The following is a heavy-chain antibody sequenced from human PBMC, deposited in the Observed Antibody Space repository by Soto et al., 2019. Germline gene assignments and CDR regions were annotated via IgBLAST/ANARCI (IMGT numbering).Heavy chain of an antibody. D-gene: IGHD3-3*01. J-gene: IGHJ5*02. CDR1: GGSINTGGCY. CDR2: IFYTGTA. CDR3: ARRLDYTPETFCSGFDP. Sequence: QVQLQESGPGLVKPSQTLSLTCTDSGGSINTGGCYWGWIRHLPGEGLEWIGHIFYTGTAYYKPSIRSRVTVSRDTSANQFSLHMFSVTAADTAMYYCARRLDYTPETFCSGFDPWGQRILVTVSS. V-gene: IGHV4-31*03.